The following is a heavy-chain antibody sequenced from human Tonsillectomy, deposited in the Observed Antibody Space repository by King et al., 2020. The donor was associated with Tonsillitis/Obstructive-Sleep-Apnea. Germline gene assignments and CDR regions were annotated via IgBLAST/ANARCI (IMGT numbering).Heavy chain of an antibody. V-gene: IGHV3-30*18. CDR1: GFTFSSYG. Sequence: QLVQSGGGVVQPGRSLRLSCAASGFTFSSYGMHWGRQAPGKGLEWVAVISYDGSSKYYADSVKGRFTISRDNSKNTLYLQMDSLRPDDTAVYFCAKDARVEWDYYYGMDVWGQGTTVTVSS. D-gene: IGHD1-1*01. CDR2: ISYDGSSK. CDR3: AKDARVEWDYYYGMDV. J-gene: IGHJ6*02.